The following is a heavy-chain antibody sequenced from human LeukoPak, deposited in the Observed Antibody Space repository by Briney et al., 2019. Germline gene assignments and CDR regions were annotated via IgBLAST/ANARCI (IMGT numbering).Heavy chain of an antibody. CDR1: GFTFSAYA. CDR3: ARDGIFDY. V-gene: IGHV3-69-1*01. CDR2: IGSGNKP. Sequence: TGGSLRLSCEASGFTFSAYAMTWVRQAPGKGLEWVSSIGSGNKPHYSESVKGRFTISRDDAKKSLYLQMNSLRAEDTAVYYCARDGIFDYWGQGTLVTVSS. J-gene: IGHJ4*02.